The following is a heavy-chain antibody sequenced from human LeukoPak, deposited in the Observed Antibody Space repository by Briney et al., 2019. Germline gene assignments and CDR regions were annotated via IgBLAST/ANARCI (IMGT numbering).Heavy chain of an antibody. CDR2: INHSRST. Sequence: SETLSLTCAVYGGSFSGYYWSWIRQPPGKGLEWIGEINHSRSTIYNPSLKSRVTITLDTSKNQFSLKLSSVTAADTAVYYCASGTSGYAYEDYFDYWGQGTLVTVCS. V-gene: IGHV4-34*01. D-gene: IGHD5-12*01. CDR1: GGSFSGYY. J-gene: IGHJ4*02. CDR3: ASGTSGYAYEDYFDY.